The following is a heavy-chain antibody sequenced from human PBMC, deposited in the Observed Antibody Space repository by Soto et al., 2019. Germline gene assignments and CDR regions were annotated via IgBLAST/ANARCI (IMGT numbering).Heavy chain of an antibody. CDR1: GFTFINSA. CDR3: AADDLSQSNSYLYSHSKQP. CDR2: IVVGSGDT. Sequence: SVKVSCKASGFTFINSAVQWVRQARGQRLEWIGWIVVGSGDTNYTQKFQDRVTITRDMSTNTAYMELSSLTSEDTAVYYCAADDLSQSNSYLYSHSKQPWGQGALLTVSS. D-gene: IGHD5-18*01. V-gene: IGHV1-58*01. J-gene: IGHJ5*02.